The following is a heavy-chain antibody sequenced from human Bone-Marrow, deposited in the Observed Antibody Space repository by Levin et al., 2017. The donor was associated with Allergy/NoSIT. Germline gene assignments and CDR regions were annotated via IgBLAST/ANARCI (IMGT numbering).Heavy chain of an antibody. Sequence: KISCKASGGTFSSYAISWVRQAPGQGLEWMGRIIPILGIANYAQKFQGRVTITADKSTSTAYMELSSLRSEDTAVYYCARDEGSITMVRGVIISPIGGGAWGQGTLVTVSS. CDR3: ARDEGSITMVRGVIISPIGGGA. CDR1: GGTFSSYA. V-gene: IGHV1-69*04. CDR2: IIPILGIA. J-gene: IGHJ5*02. D-gene: IGHD3-10*01.